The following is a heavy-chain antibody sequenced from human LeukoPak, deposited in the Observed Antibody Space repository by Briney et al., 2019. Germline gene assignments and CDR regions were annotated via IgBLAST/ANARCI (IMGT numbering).Heavy chain of an antibody. D-gene: IGHD7-27*01. CDR1: GFTFNSYW. J-gene: IGHJ4*02. CDR3: AKVGGDLTGELHPGDY. CDR2: INQDVSEK. V-gene: IGHV3-7*01. Sequence: GGSLRLSCAASGFTFNSYWMSWVRQAPGKGLEWVANINQDVSEKYYVDSVKGRFSISRDNSKNILYLQMNSLRAEDTALYYCAKVGGDLTGELHPGDYWGQGTLVTVSS.